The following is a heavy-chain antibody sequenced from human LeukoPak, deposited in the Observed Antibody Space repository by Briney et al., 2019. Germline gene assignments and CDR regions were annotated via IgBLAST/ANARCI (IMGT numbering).Heavy chain of an antibody. D-gene: IGHD3-9*01. J-gene: IGHJ4*02. CDR3: AKDLPVLRYFDWLFDFDY. V-gene: IGHV3-23*01. CDR1: GFTFSSYA. CDR2: ISGSGGST. Sequence: GGSLRLSCAASGFTFSSYAMSWVRQAPGKGLEWVSAISGSGGSTYYADSVKGRFTISRDNSKNTLYLQMNSLRAEDTAVYYCAKDLPVLRYFDWLFDFDYWGQGTLVTVSS.